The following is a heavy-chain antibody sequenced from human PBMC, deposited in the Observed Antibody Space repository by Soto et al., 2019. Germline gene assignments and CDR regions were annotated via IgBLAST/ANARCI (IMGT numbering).Heavy chain of an antibody. J-gene: IGHJ4*02. CDR3: ARDKITGLFDY. V-gene: IGHV4-34*01. CDR2: INHSGST. D-gene: IGHD2-8*02. Sequence: SETLALTCAVYGGSFSGYYWTWIRQPPGTGLEWIGEINHSGSTNYNPSLKSRVTISVDTSKNQFSLKLTSVTAADTAVYYCARDKITGLFDYWGQGTLVTGSS. CDR1: GGSFSGYY.